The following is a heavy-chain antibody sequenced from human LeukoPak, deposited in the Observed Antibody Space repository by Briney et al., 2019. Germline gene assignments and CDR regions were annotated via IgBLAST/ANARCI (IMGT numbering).Heavy chain of an antibody. V-gene: IGHV1-46*01. Sequence: ASVKVSCKASGYTFSSYYVHWVRQAPGQGLEWMGMIIPSDGFTSYAQKFQGRVTMTRDMSTSTVYMELSSLRSDDTAVYYCVRAGRRLFGVLIPLSFDYWGQGTLVTVSS. CDR1: GYTFSSYY. J-gene: IGHJ4*02. CDR2: IIPSDGFT. D-gene: IGHD3-3*01. CDR3: VRAGRRLFGVLIPLSFDY.